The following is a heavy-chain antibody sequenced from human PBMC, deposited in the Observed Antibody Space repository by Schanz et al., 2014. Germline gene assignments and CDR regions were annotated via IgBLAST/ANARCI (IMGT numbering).Heavy chain of an antibody. V-gene: IGHV1-69*04. CDR3: ARDGVDAAAGGNY. J-gene: IGHJ4*02. D-gene: IGHD6-13*01. Sequence: QVQLVQSGAEVKKPGASVKVSCKASGYTFTSYGISWVRQAPGQGLEWMGRIIPILGIANYAQKFQGRVTITADKSTSTAYMELSSLRSEDTAVYYCARDGVDAAAGGNYWGQGTLXTVSS. CDR1: GYTFTSYG. CDR2: IIPILGIA.